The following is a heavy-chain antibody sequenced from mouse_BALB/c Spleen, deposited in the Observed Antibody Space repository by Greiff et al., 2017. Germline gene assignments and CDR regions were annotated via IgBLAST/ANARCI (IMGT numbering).Heavy chain of an antibody. J-gene: IGHJ3*01. CDR1: GYSFTSYW. CDR2: IYPGNSDT. V-gene: IGHV1-5*01. D-gene: IGHD2-4*01. CDR3: TRDMSTTVAGFAY. Sequence: EVQLQQSGTVLARPGASVTMSCKASGYSFTSYWMHWVKQRPGQGLEWIGAIYPGNSDTSYNQKFKGKAKLTAVTSASTAYMELSSLTNEDSAVYYCTRDMSTTVAGFAYWGQGTLVTVSA.